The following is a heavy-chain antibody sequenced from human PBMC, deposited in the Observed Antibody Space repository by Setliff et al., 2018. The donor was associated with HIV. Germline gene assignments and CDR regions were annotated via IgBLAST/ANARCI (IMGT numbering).Heavy chain of an antibody. J-gene: IGHJ4*02. Sequence: SETLSLTCTVSGGSISIYYWSWIRRSPGKGLEWMGYIYPSGNTIYNPSLGGRITISVDKSKNQFSLKLNSVTAADTAVYYCTTEGGGGYNFRGYFDYWGQGTLVTVSS. CDR1: GGSISIYY. CDR2: IYPSGNT. CDR3: TTEGGGGYNFRGYFDY. D-gene: IGHD5-12*01. V-gene: IGHV4-4*08.